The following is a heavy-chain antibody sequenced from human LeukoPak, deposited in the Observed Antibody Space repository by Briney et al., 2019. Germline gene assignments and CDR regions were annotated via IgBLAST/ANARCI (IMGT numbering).Heavy chain of an antibody. CDR1: GYTFTGYY. D-gene: IGHD3-10*01. CDR3: ARHPSGDFYASGPFDL. Sequence: ASVKVSRKASGYTFTGYYMHWVRQAPGQGLEWMGWINPNSGGTNYAQKFQGRVTMTRDTSINTAYLQWSSLEASDTAMYYCARHPSGDFYASGPFDLWGQGTLVSVSS. V-gene: IGHV1-2*02. CDR2: INPNSGGT. J-gene: IGHJ5*02.